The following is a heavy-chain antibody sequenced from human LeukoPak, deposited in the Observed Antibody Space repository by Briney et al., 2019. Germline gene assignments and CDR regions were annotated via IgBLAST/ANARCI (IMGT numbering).Heavy chain of an antibody. CDR3: AKSGGGPLFFRY. Sequence: PGGSLRLSCTTSGFRFGDFAMSWVRQAPGKGLEWVAFIMYDGSNKYYADSVKGRFTISRDNTRNTLYLQMNSLRAEDTAVYYCAKSGGGPLFFRYGGQGTLVTVSS. J-gene: IGHJ4*02. CDR2: IMYDGSNK. D-gene: IGHD2-15*01. CDR1: GFRFGDFA. V-gene: IGHV3-30*02.